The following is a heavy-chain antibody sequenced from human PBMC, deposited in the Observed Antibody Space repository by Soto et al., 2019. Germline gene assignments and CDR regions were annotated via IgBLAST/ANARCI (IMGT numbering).Heavy chain of an antibody. CDR3: ARRPDAFDI. Sequence: PGGSLRLSCTTSTLRFSDHTMSWVRQAPGRGLEWVPDINNSGHYTYYADSVRGRFTISRDNSKNTMFLQMNNLRVEDTAMYYCARRPDAFDIWGQGTMVTVSS. J-gene: IGHJ3*02. CDR1: TLRFSDHT. CDR2: INNSGHYT. V-gene: IGHV3-23*01.